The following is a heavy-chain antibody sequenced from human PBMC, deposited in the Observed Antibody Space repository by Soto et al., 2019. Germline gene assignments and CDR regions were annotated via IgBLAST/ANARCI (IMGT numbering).Heavy chain of an antibody. CDR2: IYPGDSDT. Sequence: EVQLVQSGAEVKKPGESLKISCKGSGYSFTSYWIGWARQMPGKGLEWMGIIYPGDSDTRYSPSFQGQVTISADKSISTAYLQWSSLKASETAMYYCARAMVRGKNYYGMDVWGQGTTVTVSS. CDR3: ARAMVRGKNYYGMDV. D-gene: IGHD3-10*01. V-gene: IGHV5-51*03. J-gene: IGHJ6*02. CDR1: GYSFTSYW.